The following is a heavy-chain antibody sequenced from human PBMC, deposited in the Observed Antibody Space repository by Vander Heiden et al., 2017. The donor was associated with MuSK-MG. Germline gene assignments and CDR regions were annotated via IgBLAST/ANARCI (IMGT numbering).Heavy chain of an antibody. CDR2: ISYDGSNK. J-gene: IGHJ4*02. D-gene: IGHD4-4*01. V-gene: IGHV3-30*04. CDR1: GFTFSSYA. CDR3: ARGPQLITEIDY. Sequence: QVQLVESGGGVVQPGRSLRLSCAASGFTFSSYAMHWVRQAPGKGLEWVAVISYDGSNKYYADSVKGRFTISRDNSKNTLYLQMNSLRAEDTAVYYCARGPQLITEIDYWGQGTLVTVSS.